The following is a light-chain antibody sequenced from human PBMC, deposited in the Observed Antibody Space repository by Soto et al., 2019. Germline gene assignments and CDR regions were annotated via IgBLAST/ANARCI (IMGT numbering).Light chain of an antibody. CDR2: GAS. CDR1: QSISSNY. CDR3: QQYGSWT. V-gene: IGKV3-20*01. Sequence: EIVLTQSPGTLSVSPGERATLSCRASQSISSNYLAWYQQKPGQAPSLLIYGASSRATGIPDRFSGSGSETDFTLSISRLEPEDSAIYYCQQYGSWTFGQGTKLEIK. J-gene: IGKJ1*01.